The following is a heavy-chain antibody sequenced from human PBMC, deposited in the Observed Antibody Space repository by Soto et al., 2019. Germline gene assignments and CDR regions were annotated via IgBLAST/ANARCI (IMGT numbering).Heavy chain of an antibody. D-gene: IGHD5-12*01. V-gene: IGHV1-24*01. Sequence: ASVKVSCKVSGYTLTELSMHWVRQAPGKGLEWMGGFDPEDGETIYAQKFQGRVTMTEDTSTDTAYMELSSLRSEDTPVYYCATGYSGYGAYYYGMVVWGQGITVTVSS. CDR2: FDPEDGET. CDR3: ATGYSGYGAYYYGMVV. J-gene: IGHJ6*02. CDR1: GYTLTELS.